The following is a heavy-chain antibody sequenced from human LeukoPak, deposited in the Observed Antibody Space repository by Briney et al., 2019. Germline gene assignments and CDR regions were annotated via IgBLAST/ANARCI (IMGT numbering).Heavy chain of an antibody. CDR1: GFSFSSYS. CDR3: ASAGSGLY. D-gene: IGHD6-19*01. J-gene: IGHJ4*02. V-gene: IGHV3-48*02. CDR2: ISSSSTI. Sequence: PGGSLRLSCAASGFSFSSYSINWVRQAPGKGLEWVSYISSSSTIYYADSVKGRFTISRDNAKNSLYLRMNSLRDEDTAVYYCASAGSGLYWGQGTLVTVSS.